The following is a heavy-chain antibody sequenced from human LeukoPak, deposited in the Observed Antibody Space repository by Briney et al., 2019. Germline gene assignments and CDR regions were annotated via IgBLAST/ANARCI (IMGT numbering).Heavy chain of an antibody. D-gene: IGHD3-3*01. CDR1: GFTFSSYA. CDR3: AREITIFGVVPS. J-gene: IGHJ5*02. V-gene: IGHV3-30*02. Sequence: GGSLRLSCAASGFTFSSYAMHWVRQAPGKGLEWVAFIRFDGSPKYYADSVKGRFTISRDNSKNTLYLQMNSLRAEDTAVYYCAREITIFGVVPSWGQGTLVTVSS. CDR2: IRFDGSPK.